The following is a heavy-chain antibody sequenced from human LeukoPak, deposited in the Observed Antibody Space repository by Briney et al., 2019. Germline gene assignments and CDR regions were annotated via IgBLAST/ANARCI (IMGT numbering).Heavy chain of an antibody. V-gene: IGHV4-59*01. Sequence: SEPLSLTCTVSGGSISSYYWSWIRQPPGKGLEWIGYIYYSGSTNYNPSLKSRVTISVDTSKNQFSLKLSSVTAADTAVYYCARAVRLGYCSSTSCSNDAFDIWGQGTMVTVSS. CDR1: GGSISSYY. J-gene: IGHJ3*02. D-gene: IGHD2-2*01. CDR3: ARAVRLGYCSSTSCSNDAFDI. CDR2: IYYSGST.